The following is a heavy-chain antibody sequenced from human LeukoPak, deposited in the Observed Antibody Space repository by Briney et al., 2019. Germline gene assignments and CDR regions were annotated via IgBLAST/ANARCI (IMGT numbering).Heavy chain of an antibody. CDR1: GEPFNGYY. CDR3: ASRYFCSSTSCYTFDY. Sequence: SETLSLTCAVYGEPFNGYYWNWIRQSPGKGLEWIGEMNHSGSTNYNPSLKSRVTISVDTSKNQFSLKLNSVTAADTAVYYCASRYFCSSTSCYTFDYWGQGTLVTVSS. V-gene: IGHV4-34*01. J-gene: IGHJ4*02. CDR2: MNHSGST. D-gene: IGHD2-2*02.